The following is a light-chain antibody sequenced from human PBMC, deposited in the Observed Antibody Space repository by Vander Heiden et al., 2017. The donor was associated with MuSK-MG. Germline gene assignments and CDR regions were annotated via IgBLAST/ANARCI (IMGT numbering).Light chain of an antibody. Sequence: DIQMTQSPSSLSASVGDRVTITCRASQSSSSYLNGYQQKPGKAPKLLIYDASSLQSGVPSRCSGSGSGTDVTLTISRLQPEDFATYYCQQRDSTLFTFGHGTKVDIK. J-gene: IGKJ3*01. V-gene: IGKV1-39*01. CDR3: QQRDSTLFT. CDR1: QSSSSY. CDR2: DAS.